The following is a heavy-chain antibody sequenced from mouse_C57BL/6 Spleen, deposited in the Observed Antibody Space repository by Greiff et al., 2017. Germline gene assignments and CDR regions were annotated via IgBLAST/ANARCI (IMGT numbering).Heavy chain of an antibody. V-gene: IGHV1-64*01. D-gene: IGHD3-2*02. J-gene: IGHJ3*01. CDR1: GYTFTSYW. CDR3: VRGSSAWFAY. Sequence: VQLQQPGAELVKPGASVKLSCKASGYTFTSYWMPWVNQSPGQGLEWIGMIHPTRGSTNYNEKFKSKATLTVDKSSSTAYMQLSSLTSEDSAVYYCVRGSSAWFAYWGQGTLVTVSA. CDR2: IHPTRGST.